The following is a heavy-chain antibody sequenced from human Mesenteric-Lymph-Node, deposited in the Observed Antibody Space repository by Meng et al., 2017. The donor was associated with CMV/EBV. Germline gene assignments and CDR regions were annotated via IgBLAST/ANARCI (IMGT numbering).Heavy chain of an antibody. D-gene: IGHD6-13*01. Sequence: SETLSLTCAVYGGSFSGYYWSWIRQPPGKGLEWIGEINDRGITNYNPSLKSRVTISVDTSMNQFSLKLSSVTAADTAVYYCARDLGYSSYVGGQGTLVTVSS. V-gene: IGHV4-34*01. CDR3: ARDLGYSSYV. J-gene: IGHJ4*02. CDR2: INDRGIT. CDR1: GGSFSGYY.